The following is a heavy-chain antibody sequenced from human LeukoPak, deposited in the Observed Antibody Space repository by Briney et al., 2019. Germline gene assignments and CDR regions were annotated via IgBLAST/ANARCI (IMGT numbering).Heavy chain of an antibody. Sequence: SETLSLTCAVYGGSFSGYYWSWIRQPPGKGLEWIGEINHSGSTNYNPSLKSRVTISVDTSKNQFSLKLSSVTAADTAVYYCARDGYCSSTSCLGRDYYYGMDVWGQGTTVTVSS. CDR2: INHSGST. J-gene: IGHJ6*02. V-gene: IGHV4-34*01. CDR3: ARDGYCSSTSCLGRDYYYGMDV. D-gene: IGHD2-2*01. CDR1: GGSFSGYY.